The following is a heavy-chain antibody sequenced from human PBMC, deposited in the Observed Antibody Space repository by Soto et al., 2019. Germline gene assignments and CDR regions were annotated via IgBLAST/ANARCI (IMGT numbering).Heavy chain of an antibody. CDR2: TYFMSKWYN. CDR1: GDSVSSNTAS. D-gene: IGHD5-12*01. Sequence: SPTLSLTCAISGDSVSSNTASWNWIRQSPSRGLEWLGRTYFMSKWYNDYAVSVKSRIIINPDTSNNQFTLQLNSVTPEDTAVYFCAKGANLGPKTGYAFDPWGQGIRVTSPQ. CDR3: AKGANLGPKTGYAFDP. V-gene: IGHV6-1*01. J-gene: IGHJ5*02.